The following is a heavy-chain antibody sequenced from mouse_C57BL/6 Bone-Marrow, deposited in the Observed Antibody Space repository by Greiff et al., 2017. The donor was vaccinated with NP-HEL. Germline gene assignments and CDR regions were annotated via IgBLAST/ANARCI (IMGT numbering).Heavy chain of an antibody. CDR3: TTRGFDGYLYYAMDY. V-gene: IGHV14-4*01. CDR2: IDPENGDT. D-gene: IGHD2-3*01. Sequence: EVKLVESGAELVRPGASVKLSCTASGFNIKDDYMHWVKQRPEQGLEWIGWIDPENGDTEYASKFQGKATITADTSSNTAYLQLSSLTSEDTAVYYCTTRGFDGYLYYAMDYWGQGTSVTVSS. CDR1: GFNIKDDY. J-gene: IGHJ4*01.